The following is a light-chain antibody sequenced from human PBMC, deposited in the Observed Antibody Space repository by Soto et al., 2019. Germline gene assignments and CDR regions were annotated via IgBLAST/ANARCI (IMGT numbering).Light chain of an antibody. CDR2: GAS. Sequence: EIVMTQSPATLSVSPWERATLSCRASQSVKTFLVWYQQRPGRAPRLPIFGASNRATGIPARFSGSGSGTEFTLTISSLQSEDFAVYYCQQYNNWPTWTFGQGTKVDIK. V-gene: IGKV3-15*01. CDR3: QQYNNWPTWT. CDR1: QSVKTF. J-gene: IGKJ1*01.